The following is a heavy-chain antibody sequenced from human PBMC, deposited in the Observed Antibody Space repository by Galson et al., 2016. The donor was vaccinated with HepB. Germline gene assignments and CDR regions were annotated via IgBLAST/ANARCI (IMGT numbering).Heavy chain of an antibody. Sequence: QSGAEVKKPGESLKISCKASGYSFATHWIGWVRQMPGKGLEWLGIIYPGDSDTRYSPSFRGQVTISADRSINTAYLQWSSLEASDTAMYYCVRDGTGKYDFWSGYPNNWFDPWGQGTLVTVSS. V-gene: IGHV5-51*01. D-gene: IGHD3-3*01. J-gene: IGHJ5*02. CDR1: GYSFATHW. CDR2: IYPGDSDT. CDR3: VRDGTGKYDFWSGYPNNWFDP.